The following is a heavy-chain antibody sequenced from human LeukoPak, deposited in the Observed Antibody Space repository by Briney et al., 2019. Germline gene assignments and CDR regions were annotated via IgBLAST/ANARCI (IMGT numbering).Heavy chain of an antibody. D-gene: IGHD3-16*01. CDR3: AKVSVCYGCYLDY. CDR1: GYTFSSHG. CDR2: INGAGDNP. Sequence: GGSLRLSFAASGYTFSSHGLTWVRQAPGKGLEWVSTINGAGDNPYYAETVKGRFTISRDNSKNTLYLQMHSLRAEDTAIYYCAKVSVCYGCYLDYWGQGTLVTVS. J-gene: IGHJ4*02. V-gene: IGHV3-23*01.